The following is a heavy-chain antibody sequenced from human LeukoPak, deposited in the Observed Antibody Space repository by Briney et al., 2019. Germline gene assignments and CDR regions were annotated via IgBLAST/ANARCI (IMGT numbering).Heavy chain of an antibody. Sequence: GGSLRLSCAPSGFTFTTYSIHWVRQAPGKGLEGVSSISSTSNYIYYADSVTGRFTISRDNAKDSLFLQMNSLRAEDTAVYYCARAGGRYSSSWFKFDYWGQGTLVTVSS. CDR1: GFTFTTYS. CDR2: ISSTSNYI. D-gene: IGHD6-13*01. J-gene: IGHJ4*02. CDR3: ARAGGRYSSSWFKFDY. V-gene: IGHV3-21*01.